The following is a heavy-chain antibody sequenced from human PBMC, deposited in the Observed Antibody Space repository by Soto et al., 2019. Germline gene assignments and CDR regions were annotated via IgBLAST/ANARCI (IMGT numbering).Heavy chain of an antibody. V-gene: IGHV3-53*01. J-gene: IGHJ6*02. CDR1: GFTVSSNY. D-gene: IGHD3-9*01. CDR2: IYSGGST. CDR3: ARDLRYFDWSYGMDV. Sequence: GGSLRLSCAASGFTVSSNYMSWVRQAPGKGLEWVSVIYSGGSTYYADSVKGRFTISRDNSKNTLYLQMNSLRAEDTAVYYCARDLRYFDWSYGMDVWGQGTTVTVSS.